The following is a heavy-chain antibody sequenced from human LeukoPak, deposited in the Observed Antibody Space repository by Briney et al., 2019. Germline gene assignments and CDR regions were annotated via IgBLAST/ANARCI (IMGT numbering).Heavy chain of an antibody. D-gene: IGHD1-1*01. V-gene: IGHV3-48*03. Sequence: GGSLRLSCAASGFTFNSFAMNWVRQAPGKGLEWIAYISSGGGTIYYADSVKGRFTISRDNTKNSVSLQMNSLSAEDTAVYYCATGAAGTRFLDSLEIWGQGTMVTVSS. J-gene: IGHJ3*02. CDR2: ISSGGGTI. CDR1: GFTFNSFA. CDR3: ATGAAGTRFLDSLEI.